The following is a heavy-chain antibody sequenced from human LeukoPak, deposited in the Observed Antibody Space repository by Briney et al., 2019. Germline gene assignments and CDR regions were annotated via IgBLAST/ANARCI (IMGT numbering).Heavy chain of an antibody. D-gene: IGHD2-2*01. Sequence: SETLSLTCTVSGGSISSGGYYWSWIRQHPGKGLEWIGYIYYSGSTYYNPSLKSRVTISVYTSKNQFSLKLSSVTAADTAVYYCARVVLEVPAAIARYWFDPWGQGTLVTVSS. CDR1: GGSISSGGYY. CDR2: IYYSGST. V-gene: IGHV4-31*03. J-gene: IGHJ5*02. CDR3: ARVVLEVPAAIARYWFDP.